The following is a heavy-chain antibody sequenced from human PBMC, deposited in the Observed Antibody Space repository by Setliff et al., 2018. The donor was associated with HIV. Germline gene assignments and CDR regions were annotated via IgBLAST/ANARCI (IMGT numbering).Heavy chain of an antibody. V-gene: IGHV4-59*01. CDR3: ARSPEWGAGGIDY. CDR1: GGSISRYY. Sequence: PSETLSLTCTVSGGSISRYYWSWIRQSPGKGLEWIGYFYFTGHTNFNPSLKSRVTMSIDTPQNQFSLTRTSVTAAVTAVYYCARSPEWGAGGIDYWGQGTLVTVAS. D-gene: IGHD1-26*01. J-gene: IGHJ4*02. CDR2: FYFTGHT.